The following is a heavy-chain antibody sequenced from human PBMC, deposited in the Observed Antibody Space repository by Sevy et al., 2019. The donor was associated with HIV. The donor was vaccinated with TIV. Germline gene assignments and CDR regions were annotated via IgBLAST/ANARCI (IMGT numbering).Heavy chain of an antibody. J-gene: IGHJ4*02. D-gene: IGHD2-15*01. CDR2: VSAHNGDT. CDR1: GYTFTSYK. CDR3: VRAYCSGGRCYSGAY. Sequence: ASVKVSCKTSGYTFTSYKITWVRQAPGQGLEWMGWVSAHNGDTNYAQRSRGRVTMTTDTSTSTAYMDLRSLRSDDTAVYYCVRAYCSGGRCYSGAYWGQGTLVTVSS. V-gene: IGHV1-18*01.